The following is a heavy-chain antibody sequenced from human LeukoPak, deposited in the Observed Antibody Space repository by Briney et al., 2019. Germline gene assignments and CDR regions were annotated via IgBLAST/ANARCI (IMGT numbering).Heavy chain of an antibody. Sequence: ASVKVSCKASGYSFTTYGISWLRQAPGQGLEWIGWISTYNGDTNYAQKFQGRATLTTDTFTSTVYMELRSLRSDDTAVYYCARRGSVDTPMSNWEWWYWGQGTLVTVSS. CDR3: ARRGSVDTPMSNWEWWY. D-gene: IGHD5-18*01. CDR1: GYSFTTYG. J-gene: IGHJ4*02. V-gene: IGHV1-18*01. CDR2: ISTYNGDT.